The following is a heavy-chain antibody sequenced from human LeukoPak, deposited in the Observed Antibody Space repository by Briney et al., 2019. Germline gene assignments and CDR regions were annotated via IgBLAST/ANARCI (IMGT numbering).Heavy chain of an antibody. CDR3: AKDGSDPITMIVVVSDAFDI. Sequence: GGSLRLSCAASGFTFSSYGMHWVRQAPGKGLEWVAVITYDGSNKYYADSVKGRFTISRDNSKNTLYLQMNSLRAEDTAVCYCAKDGSDPITMIVVVSDAFDIWGQGTMVTVSS. D-gene: IGHD3-22*01. CDR1: GFTFSSYG. CDR2: ITYDGSNK. V-gene: IGHV3-30*18. J-gene: IGHJ3*02.